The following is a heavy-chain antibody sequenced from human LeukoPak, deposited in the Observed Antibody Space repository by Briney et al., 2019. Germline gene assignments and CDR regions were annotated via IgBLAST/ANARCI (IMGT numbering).Heavy chain of an antibody. D-gene: IGHD3-16*01. CDR2: INPNSGGT. CDR3: ARDVEPLIERSYYYYMDV. J-gene: IGHJ6*03. CDR1: GYTFTGYY. Sequence: GSSVKVSCEASGYTFTGYYMHGVRQAPGQGLEWMGRINPNSGGTNYAQKFQGRVTMTRDTSISTAYMELSRLRSDDTAVYYCARDVEPLIERSYYYYMDVWGKGTTVTVSS. V-gene: IGHV1-2*06.